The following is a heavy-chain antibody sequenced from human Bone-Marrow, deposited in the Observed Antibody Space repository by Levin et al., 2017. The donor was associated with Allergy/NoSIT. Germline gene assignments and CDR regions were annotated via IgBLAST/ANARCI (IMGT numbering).Heavy chain of an antibody. V-gene: IGHV3-9*01. CDR3: VKDDFSTPRSLLH. D-gene: IGHD2/OR15-2a*01. CDR1: GFNFDDYA. Sequence: PGGSLRLSCAASGFNFDDYAMHWVRQVPGKGLEWVTGLSWKSGSIGYVDSVKGRFTISRDNAKNSLYLQMNSLRTEDTAIYYCVKDDFSTPRSLLHWGQGTLVTVSS. J-gene: IGHJ1*01. CDR2: LSWKSGSI.